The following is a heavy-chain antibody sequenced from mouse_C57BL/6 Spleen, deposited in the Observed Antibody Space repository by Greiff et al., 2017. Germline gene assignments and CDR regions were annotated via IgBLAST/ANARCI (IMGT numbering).Heavy chain of an antibody. D-gene: IGHD2-3*01. J-gene: IGHJ2*01. CDR3: ARAGIYDGSLYFGY. CDR1: GYTFTSYW. CDR2: IDPYSGGT. Sequence: QVQLKQPGAELVKPGASVKLSCKASGYTFTSYWMHWVKQRPGRGLEWIGRIDPYSGGTKYNEKFKSKATLAVDTPSSTAYMQLSSLPSEDSAVYSCARAGIYDGSLYFGYWGQGTTLTVSS. V-gene: IGHV1-72*01.